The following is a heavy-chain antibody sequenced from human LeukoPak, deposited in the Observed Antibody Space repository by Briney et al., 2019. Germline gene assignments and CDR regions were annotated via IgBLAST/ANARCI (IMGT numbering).Heavy chain of an antibody. J-gene: IGHJ4*02. CDR2: INPNSGGT. CDR3: ARDRPGGSGWPTDNFDY. Sequence: EASVTVSCKASGYTFTGYYMHWVRQAPGQGLEWMGWINPNSGGTNYAQKFQGRVTITRDTSISTAYMELSRLRSDDTAVYYCARDRPGGSGWPTDNFDYWGQGTLVTVSS. CDR1: GYTFTGYY. V-gene: IGHV1-2*02. D-gene: IGHD6-19*01.